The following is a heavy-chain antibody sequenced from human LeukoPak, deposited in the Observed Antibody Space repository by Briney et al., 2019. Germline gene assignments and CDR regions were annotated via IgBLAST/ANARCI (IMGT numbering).Heavy chain of an antibody. D-gene: IGHD2-2*01. CDR1: GYSFTSYW. Sequence: GESLQISCQGSGYSFTSYWIGWVRQMPGKGLEWMGIIYPGDSDTRYSPSFQGQVTISADKSISTAYLQWNSLKASDTAMYYCARHPWAIGYCSSTSCYQGHADYWGQGTLVTVSS. CDR2: IYPGDSDT. CDR3: ARHPWAIGYCSSTSCYQGHADY. J-gene: IGHJ4*02. V-gene: IGHV5-51*01.